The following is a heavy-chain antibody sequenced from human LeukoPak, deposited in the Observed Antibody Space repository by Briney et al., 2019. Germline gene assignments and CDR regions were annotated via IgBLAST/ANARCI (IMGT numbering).Heavy chain of an antibody. CDR3: ATSPSNLWFGTVGP. V-gene: IGHV1-2*02. J-gene: IGHJ5*02. CDR1: GYTFTGYY. D-gene: IGHD3-10*01. Sequence: ASVKVSCKASGYTFTGYYMHWVRQAPGQGLEWMGWINPNSGGTNYAQKFQGRVTMTEDTSTDTAYMELSSLRSEDTAVYYCATSPSNLWFGTVGPWGQGTLVTVSS. CDR2: INPNSGGT.